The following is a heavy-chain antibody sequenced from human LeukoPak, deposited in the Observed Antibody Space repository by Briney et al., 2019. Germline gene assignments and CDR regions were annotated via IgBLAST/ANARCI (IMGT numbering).Heavy chain of an antibody. CDR3: ARDGGGGAAGY. Sequence: SETLSLTCTVSGGSIGSFYWSWIRQPPGKGLECIGYIYYSGSTNYNPSLKSRVTISLDTSKNQSSLKLSSVTAADTAVYYCARDGGGGAAGYWGQGTLVTVSS. CDR1: GGSIGSFY. D-gene: IGHD1-26*01. CDR2: IYYSGST. V-gene: IGHV4-59*01. J-gene: IGHJ4*02.